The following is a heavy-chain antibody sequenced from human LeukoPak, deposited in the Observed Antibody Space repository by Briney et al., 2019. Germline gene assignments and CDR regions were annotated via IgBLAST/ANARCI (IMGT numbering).Heavy chain of an antibody. D-gene: IGHD2-21*02. V-gene: IGHV4-34*01. CDR3: ASVVVTAISSHSDY. CDR2: INLSRST. Sequence: PSETLSLTCSVYGGSFSDYYWSWIRQPAGKGLEWIGEINLSRSTNYHPSLKSRVTISLDTSKNQFSLKLSSVTAADTAVYYCASVVVTAISSHSDYWGQGTLVTVSS. CDR1: GGSFSDYY. J-gene: IGHJ4*02.